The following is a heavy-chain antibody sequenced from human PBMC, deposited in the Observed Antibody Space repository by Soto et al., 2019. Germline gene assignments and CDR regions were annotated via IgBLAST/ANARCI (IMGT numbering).Heavy chain of an antibody. J-gene: IGHJ4*02. Sequence: ESGGGVVQPGRSLRLSCAASGFTFSSYGMHWVRQAPGKGLEWVAVISYDGSNKYYADSVKGRFTISRDNSKNTLYLQMNSLRAEDTAVYYCASTQGWGQGTLVTVSS. V-gene: IGHV3-30*03. CDR1: GFTFSSYG. CDR2: ISYDGSNK. CDR3: ASTQG.